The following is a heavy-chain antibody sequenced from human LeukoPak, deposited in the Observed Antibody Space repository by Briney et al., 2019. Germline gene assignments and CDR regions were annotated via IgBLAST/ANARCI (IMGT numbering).Heavy chain of an antibody. V-gene: IGHV3-21*01. CDR1: GFTFSSYT. CDR2: ISGRSSYI. D-gene: IGHD4-23*01. CDR3: ARDIYGGNWPNDY. Sequence: GGSLRLSCAAAGFTFSSYTMNWVRQAPGKGLEWVSSISGRSSYIYYVDSVKGRFTIPRDNAKNSLHLQMNSLRAEDTAVYYCARDIYGGNWPNDYWGQGTLVTVSS. J-gene: IGHJ4*02.